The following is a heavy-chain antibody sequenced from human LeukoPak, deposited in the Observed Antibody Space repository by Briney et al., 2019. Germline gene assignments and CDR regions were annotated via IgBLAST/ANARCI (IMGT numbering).Heavy chain of an antibody. CDR3: ARDNNAAFDI. CDR1: GFTFSIYW. V-gene: IGHV3-7*04. D-gene: IGHD2-2*01. J-gene: IGHJ3*02. CDR2: RKPDGSEQ. Sequence: GGSLRLSCTASGFTFSIYWMSWVRQAPGKGLDWVANRKPDGSEQYYVDSVRGRFTVSRDNAKNSLYLQMNSLSAEDTAVYYCARDNNAAFDIWGLGTMVTVSS.